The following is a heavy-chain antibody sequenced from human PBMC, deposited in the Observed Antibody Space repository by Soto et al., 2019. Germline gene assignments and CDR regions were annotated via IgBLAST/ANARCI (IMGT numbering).Heavy chain of an antibody. V-gene: IGHV1-2*02. CDR3: ARTPPGYCSGGSCFGEFDY. Sequence: QVQLVQSGAEVKKPGASVKVSCKASGSTFSDSYIHWVRQAPGQGLEWMGWINPNSGGTIYAQKFQGRVTVTRDTSISPAYMELSRLTSDDTAVYFCARTPPGYCSGGSCFGEFDYWGQGTLVTVSS. J-gene: IGHJ4*02. D-gene: IGHD2-15*01. CDR2: INPNSGGT. CDR1: GSTFSDSY.